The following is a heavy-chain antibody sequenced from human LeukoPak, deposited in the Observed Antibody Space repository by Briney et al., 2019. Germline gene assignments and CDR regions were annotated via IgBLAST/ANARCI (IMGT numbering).Heavy chain of an antibody. CDR2: ISGSGGST. J-gene: IGHJ4*02. CDR1: GFTFSSYA. D-gene: IGHD3-3*01. CDR3: AKAIFGVGSLDY. V-gene: IGHV3-23*01. Sequence: GGSLRLSCAASGFTFSSYAMSWVRQAPGKGLEWVSGISGSGGSTYYADSVKGRFTISRDNSKNTLYLQMNSLRAEDTAVYYCAKAIFGVGSLDYWGQGTLVTVSS.